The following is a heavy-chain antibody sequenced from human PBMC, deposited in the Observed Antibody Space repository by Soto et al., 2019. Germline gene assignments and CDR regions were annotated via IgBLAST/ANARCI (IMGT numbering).Heavy chain of an antibody. D-gene: IGHD3-9*01. CDR3: VKDRIRYFDWGVDY. CDR2: ITWNSGSV. V-gene: IGHV3-9*01. Sequence: EVQLVESGGGLVQPGRSLRLSCAASGFTFDDYAMHWVRQGPRKGLEWVSGITWNSGSVAYADSVKGRFTISRDNAKNSLYLQMTSLRAEDTVLYYCVKDRIRYFDWGVDYWGQGTLVTVSS. CDR1: GFTFDDYA. J-gene: IGHJ4*02.